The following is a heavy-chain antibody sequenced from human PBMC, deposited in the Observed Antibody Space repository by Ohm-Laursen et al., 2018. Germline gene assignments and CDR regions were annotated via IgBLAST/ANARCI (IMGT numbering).Heavy chain of an antibody. CDR1: GFTFSDYY. CDR2: ISSGGDTI. CDR3: ARERGYYFDY. D-gene: IGHD1-26*01. J-gene: IGHJ4*02. V-gene: IGHV3-11*01. Sequence: GSLRLSCAASGFTFSDYYITWIRQAPGKGLEWVSYISSGGDTIYYADSVKGRFTTSRDNAKNSLYLQMNSLRAEDTAVYYCARERGYYFDYWGQGTLVTVSS.